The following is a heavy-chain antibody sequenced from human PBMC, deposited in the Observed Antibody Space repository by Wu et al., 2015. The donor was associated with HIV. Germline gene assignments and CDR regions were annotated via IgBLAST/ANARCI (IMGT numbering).Heavy chain of an antibody. CDR3: ARDPGYCSSTSCYDYFDY. CDR1: GGTFSSYA. J-gene: IGHJ4*02. V-gene: IGHV1-69*05. D-gene: IGHD2-2*03. Sequence: QVQLVQSGAEVKKPGSSVKVSCKASGGTFSSYAISWVRQAPGQGLEWMGGIIPIFGTANYAQKFQGRVTITTDESTSTAYMELSSLRSEDTAVYYCARDPGYCSSTSCYDYFDYWGQGTLVTVSS. CDR2: IIPIFGTA.